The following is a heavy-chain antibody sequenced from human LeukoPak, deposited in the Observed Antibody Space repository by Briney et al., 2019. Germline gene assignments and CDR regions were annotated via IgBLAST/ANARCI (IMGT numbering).Heavy chain of an antibody. CDR2: IYHSGSA. CDR3: ARVSSGSYYFDY. D-gene: IGHD1-26*01. CDR1: GGSISSSNW. V-gene: IGHV4-4*02. Sequence: SETLSLTCAVSGGSISSSNWWSWVRQPPGKGLEWIGEIYHSGSANYNPSLKSRVTISVDKSENQFSLKLTSVTAADTAVYYCARVSSGSYYFDYWGQGTLVTVSS. J-gene: IGHJ4*02.